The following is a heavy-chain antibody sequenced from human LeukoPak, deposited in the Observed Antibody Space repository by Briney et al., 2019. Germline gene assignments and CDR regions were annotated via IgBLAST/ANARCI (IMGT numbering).Heavy chain of an antibody. CDR3: AKDLDAHYYDSSGYSGFQH. J-gene: IGHJ1*01. V-gene: IGHV3-23*01. D-gene: IGHD3-22*01. CDR2: ISGSGGST. Sequence: GGSLRLSCAASGFTFSSYAMSWVRQAPGKGLEWVSAISGSGGSTYYADSVKGRFTISRDNSKNTLYLQMNSLTAEDTAVYYCAKDLDAHYYDSSGYSGFQHWGQGTLVTVSS. CDR1: GFTFSSYA.